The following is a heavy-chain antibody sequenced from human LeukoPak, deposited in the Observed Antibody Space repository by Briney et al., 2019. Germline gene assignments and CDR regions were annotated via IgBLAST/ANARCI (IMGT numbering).Heavy chain of an antibody. D-gene: IGHD1-1*01. J-gene: IGHJ4*02. CDR1: TFIFSDYA. Sequence: GGSLRLSCAASTFIFSDYAMTWVRQAPGKGLEWVAVISYDGNDKHYVKSVKGRFTISRDNSKNTVYLQMNSLRVEDTAVYYCGRGGSGDIDFWGQRTLVTVSS. CDR2: ISYDGNDK. V-gene: IGHV3-30*03. CDR3: GRGGSGDIDF.